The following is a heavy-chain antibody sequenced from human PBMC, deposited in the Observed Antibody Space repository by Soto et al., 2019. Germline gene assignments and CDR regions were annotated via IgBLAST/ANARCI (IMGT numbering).Heavy chain of an antibody. CDR3: ARWDGYYYSWFDP. Sequence: SETLSLTCTVSGASISGFYWSWIRKSAGKVLEWIGRIYATGTTDYNPSLKSRVIMSVDTSKNQFSLKLRSVTAADTAVYYCARWDGYYYSWFDPWGQGTLVNVSS. D-gene: IGHD3-22*01. CDR2: IYATGTT. V-gene: IGHV4-4*07. CDR1: GASISGFY. J-gene: IGHJ5*02.